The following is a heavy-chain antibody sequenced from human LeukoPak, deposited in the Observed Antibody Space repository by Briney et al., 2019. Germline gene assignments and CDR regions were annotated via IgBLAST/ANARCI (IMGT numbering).Heavy chain of an antibody. V-gene: IGHV3-30*04. CDR2: TSYDGSNK. J-gene: IGHJ4*02. Sequence: QPGRSLRLSCAASGFTFSSYAMHWVRQAPGKGLEWVAVTSYDGSNKYYADSVKGRFTISRDNSKNTLYLQMNSLRAEDTAVYYCARGGYDFWSGLQYYWGQGTLVTVSS. D-gene: IGHD3-3*01. CDR3: ARGGYDFWSGLQYY. CDR1: GFTFSSYA.